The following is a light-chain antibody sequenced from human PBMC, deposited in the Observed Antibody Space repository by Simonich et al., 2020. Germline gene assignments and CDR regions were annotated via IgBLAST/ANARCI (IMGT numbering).Light chain of an antibody. V-gene: IGLV2-14*02. J-gene: IGLJ2*01. CDR2: DVS. CDR1: SSDVGSYNL. Sequence: QSALTPPASVSGSPGQSITISCTGTSSDVGSYNLVSWYQQHPGKAPKLMIYDVSTRPSGVSNRFSGSKSGNTASLTISGLQAEDEADYYCSSYTSSSTSVFGGGTKLTVL. CDR3: SSYTSSSTSV.